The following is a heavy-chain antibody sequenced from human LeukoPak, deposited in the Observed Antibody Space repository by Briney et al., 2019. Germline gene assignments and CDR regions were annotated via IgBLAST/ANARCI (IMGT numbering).Heavy chain of an antibody. D-gene: IGHD1-26*01. V-gene: IGHV4-39*07. CDR3: ARDDAASYYSWFGT. CDR1: GGSIRTSSYY. Sequence: SEILSLTCIVSGGSIRTSSYYWGWIRQTPGKGLEWIGSVHYSGSTYYNPSLKSRVTISVESTQFSLNLMSVTPADTATYYCARDDAASYYSWFGTWGQGILVTVSS. CDR2: VHYSGST. J-gene: IGHJ5*02.